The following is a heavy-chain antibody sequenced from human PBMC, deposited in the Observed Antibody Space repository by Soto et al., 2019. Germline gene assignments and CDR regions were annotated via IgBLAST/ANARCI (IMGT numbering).Heavy chain of an antibody. CDR2: ISSNGGST. CDR3: ASLAMDDAFDI. J-gene: IGHJ3*02. D-gene: IGHD5-18*01. Sequence: EVQLVESGGGLVQPGGSLRLSCAASGFTFSSYAMHWVRQAPGKGLEYVSAISSNGGSTYYANSVKGRFTISRDNSKNTLYLQMGSLRAEDMAVYYCASLAMDDAFDIWGQGTMVIVSS. CDR1: GFTFSSYA. V-gene: IGHV3-64*01.